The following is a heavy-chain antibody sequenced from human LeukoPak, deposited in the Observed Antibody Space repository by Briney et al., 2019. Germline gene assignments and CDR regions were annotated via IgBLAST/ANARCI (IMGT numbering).Heavy chain of an antibody. J-gene: IGHJ5*02. CDR3: ARDGRPYSSNGRGFDP. D-gene: IGHD6-13*01. Sequence: SETLSLTCTVSGGSISSSSYYWGWIRQPPGKGPEWIGSIYYSGSTYYNPSLKSRVTISVDTSKNQFSLKLSSVTAADTAVYYCARDGRPYSSNGRGFDPWGQGTLVTVSS. V-gene: IGHV4-39*07. CDR2: IYYSGST. CDR1: GGSISSSSYY.